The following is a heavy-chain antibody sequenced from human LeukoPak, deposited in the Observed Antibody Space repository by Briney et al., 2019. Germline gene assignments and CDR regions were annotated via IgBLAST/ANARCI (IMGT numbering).Heavy chain of an antibody. D-gene: IGHD5-24*01. CDR1: GYTFTGYY. J-gene: IGHJ4*02. V-gene: IGHV1-2*02. CDR3: ARDLGRDGSTTDY. Sequence: GASVKVSCKASGYTFTGYYMHWVRQAPGQGLEWMGWINPNSGGTNYAQKFQGRVTMTRGTSISTAYMELSRLRSDDTAVYYCARDLGRDGSTTDYWGQGTLVTVSS. CDR2: INPNSGGT.